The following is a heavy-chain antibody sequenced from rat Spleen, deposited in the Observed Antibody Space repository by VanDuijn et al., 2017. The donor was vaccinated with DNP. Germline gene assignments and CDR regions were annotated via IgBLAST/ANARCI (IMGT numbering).Heavy chain of an antibody. CDR1: GFTFSDYN. CDR3: ARRLWGGHFDS. J-gene: IGHJ2*01. Sequence: EVQLVESGGDLVQSGRSLKVSCAASGFTFSDYNMAWVRQAPRKGLEWVATIFYDGTSTYYRDSVKGRFTISRDIAKSTLYLQMDSLRSEDTATYYCARRLWGGHFDSWGQGVMVTVSS. CDR2: IFYDGTST. D-gene: IGHD4-6*01. V-gene: IGHV5-7*01.